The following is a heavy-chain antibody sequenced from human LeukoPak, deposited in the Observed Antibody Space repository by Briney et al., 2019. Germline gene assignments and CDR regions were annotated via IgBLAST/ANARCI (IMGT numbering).Heavy chain of an antibody. J-gene: IGHJ6*02. CDR1: GGSISSYY. CDR2: IYYSGTT. V-gene: IGHV4-59*01. CDR3: ARGGGSGAYYYYYGMDV. Sequence: KPSETLSLTCTVSGGSISSYYWSWIRQPPGKGLEWIGYIYYSGTTNYNPSLKSRVTISVDTSKNQFSLKLSSVTAADTAVYYCARGGGSGAYYYYYGMDVWGQGTTVTVSS. D-gene: IGHD3-10*01.